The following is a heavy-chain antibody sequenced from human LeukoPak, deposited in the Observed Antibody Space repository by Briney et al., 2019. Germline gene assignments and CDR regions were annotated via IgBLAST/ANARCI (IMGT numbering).Heavy chain of an antibody. CDR2: IFPGDSDT. CDR1: GYSFTTYW. J-gene: IGHJ4*02. CDR3: ATSESQTRFDY. V-gene: IGHV5-51*01. Sequence: GESLKISCKGSGYSFTTYWIGWVRQMPRKGLEWIGIIFPGDSDTTYSPSLQGQVTISADTSINTAYLQWSSLRASDTAMYYCATSESQTRFDYWGQGTPVTVSS. D-gene: IGHD1/OR15-1a*01.